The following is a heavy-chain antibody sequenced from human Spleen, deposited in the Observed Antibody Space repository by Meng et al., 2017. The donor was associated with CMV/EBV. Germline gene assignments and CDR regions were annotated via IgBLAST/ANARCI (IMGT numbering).Heavy chain of an antibody. Sequence: GESLKISCAASGFTFSSYSMNWVRQAPGKGLEWVSSISGFSDYTYFADSVKGRFTISRDNAKNSLYLQMNSLRAEDTAVYYCARDRYYGGNSGVRYFDLWGRGTLVTVSS. CDR3: ARDRYYGGNSGVRYFDL. J-gene: IGHJ2*01. D-gene: IGHD4-23*01. CDR2: ISGFSDYT. CDR1: GFTFSSYS. V-gene: IGHV3-21*01.